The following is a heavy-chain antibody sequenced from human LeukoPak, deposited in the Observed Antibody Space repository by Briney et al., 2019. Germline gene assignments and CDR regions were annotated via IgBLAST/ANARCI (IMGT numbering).Heavy chain of an antibody. CDR1: GFTVSSNY. Sequence: PGGSLRLSCAASGFTVSSNYMSWVRQAPGKGLEWVSVIYSGGSTYYADSVKGRFTISRDNSKNTLYLQMNSLRAEDTAVYYCARGYCSGASCYGALNYWGQGTLVTVSS. J-gene: IGHJ4*02. CDR2: IYSGGST. D-gene: IGHD2-15*01. V-gene: IGHV3-53*01. CDR3: ARGYCSGASCYGALNY.